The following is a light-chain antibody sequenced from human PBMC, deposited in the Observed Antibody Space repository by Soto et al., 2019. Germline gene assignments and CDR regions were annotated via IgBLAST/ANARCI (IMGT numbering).Light chain of an antibody. Sequence: DIQMTQPPSTLSASVGDRITITRRASQSVSRRLAWYQQKPGKATKLLIYDASSLKSGVPSRYSGRGSGTELTLTISSLQPDDCATYYCHTYNSYSLHTFGQGTKVDIK. J-gene: IGKJ2*01. CDR2: DAS. CDR3: HTYNSYSLHT. V-gene: IGKV1-5*01. CDR1: QSVSRR.